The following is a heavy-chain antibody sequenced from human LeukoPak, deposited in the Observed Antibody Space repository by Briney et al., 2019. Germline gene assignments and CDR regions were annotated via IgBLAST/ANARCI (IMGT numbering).Heavy chain of an antibody. Sequence: GGSLRLFCAASGFTVRSNYMSWVRQAPGKGQEWVSVIYSGGSTYYADSVKGRFTISKDNSKHQLYLQINSLRAEDTSVYYCARVAQEYYDFWSGYRDAFDIWGQGTMVTVSS. CDR3: ARVAQEYYDFWSGYRDAFDI. CDR2: IYSGGST. J-gene: IGHJ3*02. V-gene: IGHV3-66*02. D-gene: IGHD3-3*01. CDR1: GFTVRSNY.